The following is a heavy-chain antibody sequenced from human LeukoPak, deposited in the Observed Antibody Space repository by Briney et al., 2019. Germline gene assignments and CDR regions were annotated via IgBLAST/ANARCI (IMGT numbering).Heavy chain of an antibody. CDR3: AKDRGATVTTIDY. J-gene: IGHJ4*02. Sequence: PGGSLRLSCAASGFTFDDHAMHWVRQAPGKGLEWVSGISWNSGSIGYADSVKGRFTISRDNAKNSLYLQMNSLRAKDTALYYCAKDRGATVTTIDYWGQGTLVTVSS. V-gene: IGHV3-9*01. CDR2: ISWNSGSI. D-gene: IGHD4-17*01. CDR1: GFTFDDHA.